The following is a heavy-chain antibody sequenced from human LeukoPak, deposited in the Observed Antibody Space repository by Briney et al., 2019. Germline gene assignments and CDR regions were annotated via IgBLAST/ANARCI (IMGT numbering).Heavy chain of an antibody. D-gene: IGHD1-7*01. CDR2: IIPIFGTA. Sequence: SVNVSCKASGGTFTSYAISWVRQAPGQGLGWMGGIIPIFGTANYAQKFQGRVTITTDESTSTAYMELSSLRSEDTAVYYCARVRAGTTVMRDYYYYMDVWGKGTTVTVSS. V-gene: IGHV1-69*05. J-gene: IGHJ6*03. CDR1: GGTFTSYA. CDR3: ARVRAGTTVMRDYYYYMDV.